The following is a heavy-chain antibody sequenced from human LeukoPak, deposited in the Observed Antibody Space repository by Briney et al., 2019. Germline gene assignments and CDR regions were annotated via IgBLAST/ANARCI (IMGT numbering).Heavy chain of an antibody. V-gene: IGHV3-13*01. J-gene: IGHJ6*03. D-gene: IGHD2-21*01. CDR2: IGTIGDT. CDR3: ARATVIGNAPVPGYMDV. Sequence: GGSLRLSCAASGFTFSTYDMHWVRQVSGKGLEWVSSIGTIGDTFYPGSVKGRFTISRENAKDSLYLQMNGLRAGDTAVYYCARATVIGNAPVPGYMDVWGKGTTVTVSS. CDR1: GFTFSTYD.